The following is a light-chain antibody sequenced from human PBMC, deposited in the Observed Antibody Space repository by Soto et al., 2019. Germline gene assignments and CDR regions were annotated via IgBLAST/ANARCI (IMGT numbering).Light chain of an antibody. Sequence: EIQMTQSLATLSASVGARVTNTRWASQSISRWLTWYRQKPGKAPKLLFYEASSLESGVPSRFSGIGSGTEFTLTISGLQPDDFATYYCHQFTSHPITFGQGARLE. CDR1: QSISRW. CDR2: EAS. J-gene: IGKJ5*01. CDR3: HQFTSHPIT. V-gene: IGKV1-5*01.